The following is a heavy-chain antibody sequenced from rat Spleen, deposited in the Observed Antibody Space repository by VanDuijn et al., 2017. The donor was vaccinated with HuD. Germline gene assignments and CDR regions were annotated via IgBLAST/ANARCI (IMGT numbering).Heavy chain of an antibody. CDR3: ARQDTSGYSNWFTY. Sequence: EVQLVESGGGLVQPGRSLKLSCEVSGFTFRNFDMAWVRQTPTKGLEWVSSISPSGVTYYRDSVKGRFTVSRDNTKSTLHLLTDSLRSEDTATYYCARQDTSGYSNWFTYWGQGTLVTVSS. J-gene: IGHJ3*01. V-gene: IGHV5-25*01. D-gene: IGHD4-3*01. CDR2: ISPSGVT. CDR1: GFTFRNFD.